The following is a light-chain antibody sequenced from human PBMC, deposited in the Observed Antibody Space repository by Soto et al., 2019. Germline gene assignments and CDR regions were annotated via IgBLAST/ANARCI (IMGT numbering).Light chain of an antibody. CDR3: QQYENYWT. J-gene: IGKJ1*01. V-gene: IGKV1-5*01. CDR2: DAS. CDR1: QSISSW. Sequence: DIQMTQSPSTLSATAGDRVTITCRASQSISSWLAWYQHKPGKAPKLLIYDASNLDSGVPSRCSGSGSGTEFSLTISNLQPDDCATYYCQQYENYWTFGQGTMVDI.